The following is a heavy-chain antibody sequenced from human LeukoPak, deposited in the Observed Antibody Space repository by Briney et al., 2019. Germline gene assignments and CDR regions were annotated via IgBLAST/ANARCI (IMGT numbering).Heavy chain of an antibody. CDR3: AKGTAAALFDY. CDR2: ISGSGGST. Sequence: QSGGSLRLSCAASGFTFSSYAMSWVRQAPGKGLEWALAISGSGGSTYYADSVKGRFTISRDNSKNTLYLQMNSLRAEDTAVYYCAKGTAAALFDYWGQGTLVTVSS. CDR1: GFTFSSYA. D-gene: IGHD6-13*01. V-gene: IGHV3-23*01. J-gene: IGHJ4*02.